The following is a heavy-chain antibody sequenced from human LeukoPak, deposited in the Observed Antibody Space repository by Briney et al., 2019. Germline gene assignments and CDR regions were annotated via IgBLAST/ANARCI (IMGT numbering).Heavy chain of an antibody. CDR3: ARVLRDYYYDF. J-gene: IGHJ4*02. CDR1: GFAFSGDN. Sequence: PGGSLRLSCAASGFAFSGDNMNWVRQAPGQALEWISSITASSISIYHADSVKGRFTVSRDNAKNLLFLQMDSLRAEDTAVYYCARVLRDYYYDFWGQGTLVTVSS. CDR2: ITASSISI. V-gene: IGHV3-21*01. D-gene: IGHD2-15*01.